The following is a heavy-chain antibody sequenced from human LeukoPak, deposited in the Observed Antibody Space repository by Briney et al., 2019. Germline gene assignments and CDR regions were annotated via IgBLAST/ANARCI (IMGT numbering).Heavy chain of an antibody. CDR2: IIPILGIA. J-gene: IGHJ5*02. Sequence: ASVKVSCKASGGTFSSYAISWVRQAPGQGLEWMGRIIPILGIANYAQKFQGRVTITADKSTSTAYMKLSSLRSEDTAVYYCARAPDYYDSSGYQANWFDPWGQGTLVTVSS. D-gene: IGHD3-22*01. CDR3: ARAPDYYDSSGYQANWFDP. CDR1: GGTFSSYA. V-gene: IGHV1-69*04.